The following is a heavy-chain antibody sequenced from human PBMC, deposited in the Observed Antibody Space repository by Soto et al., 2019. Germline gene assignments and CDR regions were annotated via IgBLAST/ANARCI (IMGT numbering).Heavy chain of an antibody. Sequence: SETLSLTCTVSGDSISSYYWSWIRQPPGKGLEWIGDISYSGSTNQNPSLKSRVTISLDTSKSQFSLKLSSVTAADTAVYYCARGYCSGGRCPKLWYFDLWGRGTLVT. CDR3: ARGYCSGGRCPKLWYFDL. CDR2: ISYSGST. J-gene: IGHJ2*01. CDR1: GDSISSYY. D-gene: IGHD2-15*01. V-gene: IGHV4-59*01.